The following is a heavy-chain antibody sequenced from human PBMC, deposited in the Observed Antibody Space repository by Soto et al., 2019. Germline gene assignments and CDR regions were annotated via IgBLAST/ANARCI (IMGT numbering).Heavy chain of an antibody. Sequence: QVQLQESGPGLVKPSETLSLTCTVSGGSISSYYWSWIRQPPGKGLEWIGYIYYSGSTNYNPPLKSRVPISVASSKTQFSLKRSSVTAAYPAVYYCARAGMGPEELVRGPWGQGPLVTVSS. CDR2: IYYSGST. D-gene: IGHD3-10*01. V-gene: IGHV4-59*01. CDR3: ARAGMGPEELVRGP. CDR1: GGSISSYY. J-gene: IGHJ5*02.